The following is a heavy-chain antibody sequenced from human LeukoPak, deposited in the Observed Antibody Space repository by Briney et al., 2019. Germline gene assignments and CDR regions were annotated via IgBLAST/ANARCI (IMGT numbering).Heavy chain of an antibody. J-gene: IGHJ4*02. CDR2: IYYSGST. CDR1: GDSISSSSSY. D-gene: IGHD1-26*01. CDR3: AKIVGATFSIDF. V-gene: IGHV4-39*01. Sequence: SETLSLTCTVSGDSISSSSSYWGWIRQPPGKGLEWVCGIYYSGSTYYNTSLKSRVTISVDTSKNLFSLKLNSVTAADTAVYYCAKIVGATFSIDFWGQGTLVTVSS.